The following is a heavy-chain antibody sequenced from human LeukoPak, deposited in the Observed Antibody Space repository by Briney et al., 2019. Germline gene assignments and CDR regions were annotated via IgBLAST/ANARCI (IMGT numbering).Heavy chain of an antibody. CDR1: GYIFTGYY. CDR2: IIPNSGGT. J-gene: IGHJ5*02. D-gene: IGHD3-22*01. V-gene: IGHV1-2*02. Sequence: ASVKVSCKASGYIFTGYYVHWVRQAPGQGLEWMGWIIPNSGGTHYAQKFQGRVTMTRDTSINTAYMELSSLRSDDTAVYYCARVGNTDDSLPFDPWGQGTLVTVSS. CDR3: ARVGNTDDSLPFDP.